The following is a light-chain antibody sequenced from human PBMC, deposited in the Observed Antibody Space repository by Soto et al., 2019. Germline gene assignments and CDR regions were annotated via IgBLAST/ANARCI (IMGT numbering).Light chain of an antibody. V-gene: IGKV3-20*01. Sequence: EIVLTQSRCTLSLSPGERATLSCRASQSVSSSYLAWYQQKPGQAPRLLIYGASSRATGIPDRFSGSGSGTDFTLTISRLEPEDFAVYYCQQYGSTRTFGQGTKVEIK. CDR3: QQYGSTRT. CDR1: QSVSSSY. CDR2: GAS. J-gene: IGKJ1*01.